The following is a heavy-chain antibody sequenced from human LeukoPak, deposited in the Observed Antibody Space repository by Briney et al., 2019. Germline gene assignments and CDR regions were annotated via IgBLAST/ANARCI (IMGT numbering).Heavy chain of an antibody. Sequence: ASVRVSCKASGFTLTTYDLDWVRQATGQGLEWIGWMNPKSGDTGSAQKFQGRVTMTRNTSINTAYMELSGPRPDDTAVYYCARGRDLNYYMDVWGRGTTVTVSS. J-gene: IGHJ6*03. CDR2: MNPKSGDT. CDR1: GFTLTTYD. V-gene: IGHV1-8*01. D-gene: IGHD3-3*01. CDR3: ARGRDLNYYMDV.